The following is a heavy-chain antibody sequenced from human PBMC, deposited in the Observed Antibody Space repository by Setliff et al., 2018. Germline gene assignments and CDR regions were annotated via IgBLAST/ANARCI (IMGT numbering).Heavy chain of an antibody. Sequence: GSLRLSCAASGFTFSSLWMSWVRQAPGKGLEWVASIKPDGSEKYYVDSVKGRFTISRDNAKNSLSLQMNSLRTEDTAVYYCVPGRGSWGQGALVTVSS. D-gene: IGHD6-25*01. CDR3: VPGRGS. CDR1: GFTFSSLW. J-gene: IGHJ5*02. V-gene: IGHV3-7*01. CDR2: IKPDGSEK.